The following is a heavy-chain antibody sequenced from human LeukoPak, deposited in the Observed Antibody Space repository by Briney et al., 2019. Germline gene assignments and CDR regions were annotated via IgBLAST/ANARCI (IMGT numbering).Heavy chain of an antibody. Sequence: SETLSLTCTVSGGSISIYYWSWIRQPAGKGLEWIGRIYTSGSTNYNPSLKSRVTMSVDTSKNQFSLKLSSVTAADTAVYYCARGYCSGGSCRQFDPWGQGTLVTVSS. CDR2: IYTSGST. J-gene: IGHJ5*02. CDR1: GGSISIYY. D-gene: IGHD2-15*01. V-gene: IGHV4-4*07. CDR3: ARGYCSGGSCRQFDP.